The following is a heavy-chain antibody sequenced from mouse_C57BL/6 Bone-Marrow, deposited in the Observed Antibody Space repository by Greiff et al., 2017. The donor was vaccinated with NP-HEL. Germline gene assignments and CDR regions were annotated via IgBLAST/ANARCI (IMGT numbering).Heavy chain of an antibody. CDR3: ARRLITTVVATDYYAMDY. Sequence: EVQRVESGGGLVQPGGSLKLSCAASGFTFSDYYMYWVRQTPEKRLEWVAYISNGGGSTYYPDTVKGRFTISRDNAKNTLYLQMSRLKSEDTAMYYCARRLITTVVATDYYAMDYWGQGTSVTVSS. J-gene: IGHJ4*01. V-gene: IGHV5-12*01. CDR1: GFTFSDYY. CDR2: ISNGGGST. D-gene: IGHD1-1*01.